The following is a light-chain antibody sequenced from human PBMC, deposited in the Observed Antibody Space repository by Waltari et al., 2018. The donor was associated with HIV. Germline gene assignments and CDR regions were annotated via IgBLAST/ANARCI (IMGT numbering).Light chain of an antibody. CDR1: SSDVGGYQY. V-gene: IGLV2-14*03. CDR3: SSYTNRDTVV. Sequence: QSALSQPASVSGSFGQSITISCTGTSSDVGGYQYVSWYQQQPGKAPKLLISEVSNRPSGVSSRFSCAKSGNTASLTIFWLQAEDEADYYCSSYTNRDTVVFGGGTKLTVV. J-gene: IGLJ2*01. CDR2: EVS.